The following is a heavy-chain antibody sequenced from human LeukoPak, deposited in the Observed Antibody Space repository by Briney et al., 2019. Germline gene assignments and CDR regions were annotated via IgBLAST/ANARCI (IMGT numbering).Heavy chain of an antibody. V-gene: IGHV1-18*01. D-gene: IGHD2-15*01. CDR2: ISAYNGNT. J-gene: IGHJ4*02. Sequence: ASVKVSCKASGYTFTSYGISWVRQAPGQGLEWMGWISAYNGNTNYAQKLQGGVTMTTDTATRTAYMELSSLRSDAAAVYYCAREGYCSGGSCYLTYLDYWGQGTLVTVSS. CDR1: GYTFTSYG. CDR3: AREGYCSGGSCYLTYLDY.